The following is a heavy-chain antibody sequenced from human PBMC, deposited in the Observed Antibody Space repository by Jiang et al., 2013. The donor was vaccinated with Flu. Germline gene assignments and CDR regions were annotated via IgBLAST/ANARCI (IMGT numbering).Heavy chain of an antibody. V-gene: IGHV1-8*01. CDR3: ARGLGFDDFWRGYSYYYYYGLDV. CDR2: MNPNSGNT. CDR1: GYTFTSYD. D-gene: IGHD3-3*01. J-gene: IGHJ6*02. Sequence: SGAEVKRPGASVRVSCKASGYTFTSYDINWVRQATGQGLEWMGWMNPNSGNTEYSQKFQGRVTMTRNTAISTAYLELSSLRSEDTAMYYCARGLGFDDFWRGYSYYYYYGLDVWGQGTTVTRLL.